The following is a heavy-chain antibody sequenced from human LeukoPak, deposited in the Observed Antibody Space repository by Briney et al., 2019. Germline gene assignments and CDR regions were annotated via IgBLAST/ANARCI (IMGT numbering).Heavy chain of an antibody. CDR2: ISSSGTTI. Sequence: GGSLRLSCAASGFTFNNYDMNWVRQAPGKGLEWVSYISSSGTTIHYADSVKGRFTISRDNAKNSLYLQMNSLRAEDTAVYYCAREGVYYDSNGYYRPFDYWGQGTLLTVSS. V-gene: IGHV3-48*03. CDR3: AREGVYYDSNGYYRPFDY. CDR1: GFTFNNYD. D-gene: IGHD3-22*01. J-gene: IGHJ4*02.